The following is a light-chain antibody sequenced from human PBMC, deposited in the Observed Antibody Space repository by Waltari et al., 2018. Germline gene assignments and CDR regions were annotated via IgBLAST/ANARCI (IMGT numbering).Light chain of an antibody. CDR1: QSLITY. Sequence: EIVLTQSPATLSLSRGRRATLSRRASQSLITYLAWYQQKPGQAPRLLIYDASNRATGIPARFSGSGSVTDFTLTISSLEPEDFAVYYCQQRYNWPVSFGGGTKVEIK. CDR3: QQRYNWPVS. CDR2: DAS. V-gene: IGKV3-11*01. J-gene: IGKJ4*01.